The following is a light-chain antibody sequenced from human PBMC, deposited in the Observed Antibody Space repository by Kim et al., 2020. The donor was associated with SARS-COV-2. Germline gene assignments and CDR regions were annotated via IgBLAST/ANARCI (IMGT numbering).Light chain of an antibody. CDR1: TLGDKY. CDR3: QAWDSTTAVV. CDR2: QDS. J-gene: IGLJ2*01. V-gene: IGLV3-1*01. Sequence: PGQTASITCSGETLGDKYACWYQQKPGPSPVLVIYQDSKRPSGIPERFSGSNSGNTATLTISGTQAMDEADYYCQAWDSTTAVVFGGGTQLTVL.